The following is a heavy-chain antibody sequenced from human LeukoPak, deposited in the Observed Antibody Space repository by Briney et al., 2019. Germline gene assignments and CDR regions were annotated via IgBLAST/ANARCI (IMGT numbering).Heavy chain of an antibody. Sequence: SETLSLTCTVSGGSISSDYWSWIRQPPGKGLEWIGYIYYSGSTNYNPSLKSRVTISVDTSKNQFSLKLSSVTAADTAVYYCARGTRSGYYGTEYFQHWGQGTLVTVSS. D-gene: IGHD3-3*01. CDR3: ARGTRSGYYGTEYFQH. V-gene: IGHV4-59*01. J-gene: IGHJ1*01. CDR2: IYYSGST. CDR1: GGSISSDY.